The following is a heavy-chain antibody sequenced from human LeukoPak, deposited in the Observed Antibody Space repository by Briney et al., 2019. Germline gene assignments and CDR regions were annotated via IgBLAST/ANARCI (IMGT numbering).Heavy chain of an antibody. V-gene: IGHV3-20*04. CDR3: ARDLDVRYFDWLPIHEKFDC. D-gene: IGHD3-9*01. CDR1: GFTFDDYG. Sequence: PGGSLRLSCAASGFTFDDYGMSWVRQAPGKGLEGVSGINWNGGSTGYADSVKGRFTISGDNARNSLYLQMNSLRAEDTAVYFCARDLDVRYFDWLPIHEKFDCWGQGTLVTVPS. J-gene: IGHJ4*02. CDR2: INWNGGST.